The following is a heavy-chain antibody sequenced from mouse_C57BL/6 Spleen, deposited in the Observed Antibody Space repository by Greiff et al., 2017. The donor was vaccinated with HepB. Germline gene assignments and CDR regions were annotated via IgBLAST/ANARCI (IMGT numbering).Heavy chain of an antibody. Sequence: QVQLKQSGAELVRPGASVTLSCKASGYTFTDYEMHWVKQTPVHGLEWIGAIDPETGGTAYNQKFKGKAILTADKSSSTAYMELRSLTSEDSAVDYCTRGGWDGFAYWGQGTLVTVSA. V-gene: IGHV1-15*01. CDR1: GYTFTDYE. CDR3: TRGGWDGFAY. CDR2: IDPETGGT. D-gene: IGHD4-1*01. J-gene: IGHJ3*01.